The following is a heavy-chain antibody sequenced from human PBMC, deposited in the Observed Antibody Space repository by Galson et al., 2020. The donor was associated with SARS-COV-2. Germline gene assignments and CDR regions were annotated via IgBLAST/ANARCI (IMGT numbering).Heavy chain of an antibody. J-gene: IGHJ6*02. V-gene: IGHV3-11*01. CDR1: GFTLRDYH. CDR2: ITSSGITL. Sequence: GGSLRLSCGASGFTLRDYHMSWVRQAPGKGLEWVSDITSSGITLYNAGSVPGRFTISRDNGKNSLYLQMNTLRAEDTAVYFCARSEGQASGSYSGLDVWGQGTTVTVSS. CDR3: ARSEGQASGSYSGLDV. D-gene: IGHD3-10*01.